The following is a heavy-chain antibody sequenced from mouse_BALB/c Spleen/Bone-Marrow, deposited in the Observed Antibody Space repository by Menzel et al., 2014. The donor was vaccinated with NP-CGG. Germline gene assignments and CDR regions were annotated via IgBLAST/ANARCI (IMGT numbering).Heavy chain of an antibody. J-gene: IGHJ2*01. CDR3: ARRRREYYFDY. V-gene: IGHV1-87*01. Sequence: LQESGAELARPGASVKLSCKASGYTFTSYWMQWVKQRPGQGLEWIGAIYPGDSDTRYTQKFKGKATLTADKSSSTAYMQLSSLASEDSAVYYCARRRREYYFDYWGQGTTLTVSS. CDR2: IYPGDSDT. CDR1: GYTFTSYW. D-gene: IGHD2-12*01.